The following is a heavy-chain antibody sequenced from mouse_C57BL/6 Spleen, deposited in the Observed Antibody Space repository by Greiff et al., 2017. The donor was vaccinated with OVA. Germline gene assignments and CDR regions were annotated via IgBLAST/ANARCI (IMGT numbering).Heavy chain of an antibody. CDR3: VRGTGYFDY. Sequence: EVQLQQSGGGLVQPKGSLKLSCAASGFSFNTYAMNWVRQAPGKGLEWVARIRSKSNNYATYYADSVKDRFTISRDDSESMLYLQMNNLKTEDTAMYYCVRGTGYFDYWGQGTTLTVSS. D-gene: IGHD4-1*01. CDR2: IRSKSNNYAT. J-gene: IGHJ2*01. V-gene: IGHV10-1*01. CDR1: GFSFNTYA.